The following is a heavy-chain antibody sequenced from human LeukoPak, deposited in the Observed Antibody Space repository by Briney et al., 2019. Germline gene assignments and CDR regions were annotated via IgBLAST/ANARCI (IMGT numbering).Heavy chain of an antibody. CDR3: ARDSGYCSSTSCYYNY. V-gene: IGHV1-18*01. J-gene: IGHJ4*02. Sequence: ASVKVSCKASGYTFTSYGISWVRQAPGQGLEWMGWISAYNGNTNYAQKLQGRVTMTTDTSTSTAYMELSSLRSEDTAVYYCARDSGYCSSTSCYYNYWGQGTLVTVSS. CDR1: GYTFTSYG. D-gene: IGHD2-2*01. CDR2: ISAYNGNT.